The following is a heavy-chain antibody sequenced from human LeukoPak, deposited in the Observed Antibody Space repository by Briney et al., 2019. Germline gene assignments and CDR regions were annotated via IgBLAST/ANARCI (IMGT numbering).Heavy chain of an antibody. D-gene: IGHD6-19*01. CDR3: AKDGSLQWLVQPLDY. V-gene: IGHV3-30*18. J-gene: IGHJ4*02. CDR2: ISYDGSNK. Sequence: GGSLRLSCAASGFTFSSYGMHWVRQAPGKGLEWVAVISYDGSNKYYADSVKGRFTISRDNSKNTLYLQMNSLRAEDTAVYYCAKDGSLQWLVQPLDYWGQGTLVTVSS. CDR1: GFTFSSYG.